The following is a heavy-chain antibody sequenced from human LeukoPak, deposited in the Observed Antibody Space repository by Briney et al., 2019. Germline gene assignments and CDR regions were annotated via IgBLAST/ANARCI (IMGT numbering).Heavy chain of an antibody. CDR3: ARGRQLVRGLDY. Sequence: ASVKVSCKASGYTFTSYAMHWVRQAPGQGLEWMGWINPNSGGTNYAQKFQGRVTMTRDTSISTAYMELSRLRSDDTAVYYCARGRQLVRGLDYWGQGTLVTVSS. CDR2: INPNSGGT. V-gene: IGHV1-2*02. J-gene: IGHJ4*02. CDR1: GYTFTSYA. D-gene: IGHD6-13*01.